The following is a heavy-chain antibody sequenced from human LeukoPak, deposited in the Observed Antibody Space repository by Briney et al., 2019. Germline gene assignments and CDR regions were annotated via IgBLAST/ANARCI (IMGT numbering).Heavy chain of an antibody. J-gene: IGHJ5*02. V-gene: IGHV4-4*09. Sequence: SETLSLTCAVSGGSISGNYWSWIRQPPGQGLEWIAYIHSSGYTNYNPSLKSRVTISVDTSNNQFSLKVTSVAAADTAMYYCTKRQGPTSGSYDYFDPWGQGALVTVSS. CDR3: TKRQGPTSGSYDYFDP. CDR1: GGSISGNY. CDR2: IHSSGYT. D-gene: IGHD1-26*01.